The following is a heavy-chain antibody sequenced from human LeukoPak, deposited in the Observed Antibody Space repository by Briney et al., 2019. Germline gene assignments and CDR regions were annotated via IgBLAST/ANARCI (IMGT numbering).Heavy chain of an antibody. CDR2: ISSSGSTI. V-gene: IGHV3-11*04. CDR3: AKDSDTAMDFDY. CDR1: GFTFSDYY. D-gene: IGHD5-18*01. J-gene: IGHJ4*02. Sequence: PGGSLRLSXAASGFTFSDYYMSWIRQAPGKGMEGVSYISSSGSTIYYADSVKGRFTIPRDNAKNSLYLQMNSLRAEDTAVYYCAKDSDTAMDFDYWGQGTLVTVSS.